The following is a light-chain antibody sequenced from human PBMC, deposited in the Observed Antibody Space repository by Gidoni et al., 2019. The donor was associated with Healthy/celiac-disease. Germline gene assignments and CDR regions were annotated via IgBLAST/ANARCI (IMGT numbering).Light chain of an antibody. Sequence: EIVLTQSPATLSLSPGERATLSCRASQRVSSYLAWHQQKPGQAPRLLIYDASNRATGIPARFSGSGSGTDFTITSSSLEPEDFAVYYCQQRSNWPLTFGGGTKVEIK. V-gene: IGKV3-11*01. CDR3: QQRSNWPLT. J-gene: IGKJ4*01. CDR2: DAS. CDR1: QRVSSY.